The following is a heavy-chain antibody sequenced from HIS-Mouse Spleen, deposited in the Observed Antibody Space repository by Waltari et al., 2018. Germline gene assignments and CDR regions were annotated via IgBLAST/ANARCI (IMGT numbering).Heavy chain of an antibody. D-gene: IGHD3-10*01. CDR1: GGSISGYY. Sequence: QVQLQESGPGLVRPSETLSLTCTGSGGSISGYYWSWIRQPPGKGLEWIGNSHYSGSTNNNPSLKSRVIISVDTSKTQFSLKLRSVTAGDTSVYYCSRETPGVTYYYGSGSYYAFDIWGQGTRVTASS. CDR3: SRETPGVTYYYGSGSYYAFDI. CDR2: SHYSGST. J-gene: IGHJ3*02. V-gene: IGHV4-59*01.